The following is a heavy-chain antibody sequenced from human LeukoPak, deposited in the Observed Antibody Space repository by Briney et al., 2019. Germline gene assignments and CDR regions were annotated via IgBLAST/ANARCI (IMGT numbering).Heavy chain of an antibody. D-gene: IGHD3-10*01. CDR2: ISSSSSYI. CDR1: GFTFSSYS. Sequence: GGSLRLSCAASGFTFSSYSMNWVRQAPGKGLGWVSSISSSSSYIYYADLVKGRFTISRDNAKNSLYLQMNSLRAEDTAVYYCARGWFGEQAFDIWGQGTMVTVSS. CDR3: ARGWFGEQAFDI. V-gene: IGHV3-21*01. J-gene: IGHJ3*02.